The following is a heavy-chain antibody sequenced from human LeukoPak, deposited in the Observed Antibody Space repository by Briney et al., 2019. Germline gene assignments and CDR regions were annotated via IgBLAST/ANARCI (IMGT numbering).Heavy chain of an antibody. V-gene: IGHV3-23*01. J-gene: IGHJ6*03. CDR3: TKQLHVAVAVADYYYFYMDV. CDR1: GFALSSFA. CDR2: INGGGNTT. Sequence: GGSLRLSCAASGFALSSFAMGCGRQSPGKGLEWLSTINGGGNTTFYADSVKGRFTISRDNSKNTLYLHMDSLRPDDTARYYCTKQLHVAVAVADYYYFYMDVWGRGTAVTVSS. D-gene: IGHD6-19*01.